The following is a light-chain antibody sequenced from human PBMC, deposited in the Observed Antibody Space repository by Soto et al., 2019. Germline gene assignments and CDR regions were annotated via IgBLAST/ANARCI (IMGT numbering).Light chain of an antibody. Sequence: QSVLTQPPSASGSPGQSVAMSCTGTSSDVGGYNYVSWYQQHPGKAPKLMIYEVTKRPSGVPDRFSGSKSGNTASLTVSGLQAEDEADYYCTSYAGSNNLLFGGGTQRTVL. CDR2: EVT. CDR1: SSDVGGYNY. J-gene: IGLJ2*01. CDR3: TSYAGSNNLL. V-gene: IGLV2-8*01.